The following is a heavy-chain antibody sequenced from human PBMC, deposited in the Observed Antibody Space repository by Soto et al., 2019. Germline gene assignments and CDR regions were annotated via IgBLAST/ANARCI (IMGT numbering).Heavy chain of an antibody. CDR1: GGSISSSSYY. J-gene: IGHJ4*02. CDR2: IYYSGST. CDR3: ARHDSSGYYADY. Sequence: SETLSLTCTVSGGSISSSSYYWGWIRQPPGKGLEWIGSIYYSGSTYYNPSLKSRVTISVDTSKNQFSLKLSSVTAADTAVYYCARHDSSGYYADYWGPGTLVTVSS. D-gene: IGHD3-22*01. V-gene: IGHV4-39*01.